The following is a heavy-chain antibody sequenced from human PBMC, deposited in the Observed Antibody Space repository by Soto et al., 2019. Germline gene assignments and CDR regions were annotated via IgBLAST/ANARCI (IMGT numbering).Heavy chain of an antibody. J-gene: IGHJ4*02. CDR3: ARDLGPYYDYIWGSYRPNDY. V-gene: IGHV1-18*01. CDR2: ISAYNGNT. CDR1: GYTFTSYG. Sequence: VASVKVSCKASGYTFTSYGISWVRQAPGQGLEWMGWISAYNGNTNYAQKLQGRVTMTTDTSTSTAYMELRSLRSDDTAVYYCARDLGPYYDYIWGSYRPNDYWGQGTLVTVSS. D-gene: IGHD3-16*02.